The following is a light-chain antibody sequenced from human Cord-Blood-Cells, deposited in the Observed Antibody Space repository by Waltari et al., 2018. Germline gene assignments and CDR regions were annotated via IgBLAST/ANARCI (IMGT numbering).Light chain of an antibody. Sequence: DIVMTQSPLSLPVTPGEPASISCRSSQSLLHSNGYNYLDWYLQKPGQSPQLLIYLGSNRASGVPDRFSGSGSGTDFTLTISSLQPEDFATYYCQQSYSTPITFDQGTRLEIK. CDR3: QQSYSTPIT. CDR2: LGS. J-gene: IGKJ5*01. V-gene: IGKV2-28*01. CDR1: QSLLHSNGYNY.